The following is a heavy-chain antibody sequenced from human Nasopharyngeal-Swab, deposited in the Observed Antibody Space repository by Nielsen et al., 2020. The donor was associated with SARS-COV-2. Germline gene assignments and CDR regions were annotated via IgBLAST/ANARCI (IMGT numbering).Heavy chain of an antibody. D-gene: IGHD2-15*01. J-gene: IGHJ6*03. CDR3: TTEWCPGVFFYYYYMDV. CDR2: IKSKADGGTT. V-gene: IGHV3-15*01. CDR1: GFTFSNAW. Sequence: GGSLRLSCAASGFTFSNAWMSWVRQAPGKGLEWVGRIKSKADGGTTDYATPVKGRFTISRDNSNNTLYLQMNSLKTEDTAVYYCTTEWCPGVFFYYYYMDVRGKGTTVTVSS.